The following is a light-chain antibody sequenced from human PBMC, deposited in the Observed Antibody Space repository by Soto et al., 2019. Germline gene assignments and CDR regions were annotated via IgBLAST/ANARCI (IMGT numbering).Light chain of an antibody. Sequence: EIVLTQSPGTLSLSPGERATLSCRASQSVSSSYLAWYQHKPGQAPRLLIYGASSRATGIPDRFSGSGSWTDFTLIISRLEPEGFPVYYCQQYGSSPHTCCKGTKLVIK. V-gene: IGKV3-20*01. CDR1: QSVSSSY. J-gene: IGKJ2*01. CDR3: QQYGSSPHT. CDR2: GAS.